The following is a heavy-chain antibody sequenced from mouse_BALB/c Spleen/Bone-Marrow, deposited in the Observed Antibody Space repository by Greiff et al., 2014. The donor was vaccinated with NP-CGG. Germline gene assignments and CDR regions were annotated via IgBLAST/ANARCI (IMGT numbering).Heavy chain of an antibody. V-gene: IGHV2-9*02. CDR1: GLSLTSYG. J-gene: IGHJ1*01. CDR2: IWAGGST. Sequence: QVQLKQSGPGLVAPSQSLSITCPVFGLSLTSYGVHWVCQPPGKGLEWLGLIWAGGSTNYNSALMSRLSISKDNSKSQVFLKMNSLQTDDTDMYYCARKDYGSGGEYFDVWGAGTTVTVSS. CDR3: ARKDYGSGGEYFDV. D-gene: IGHD1-1*01.